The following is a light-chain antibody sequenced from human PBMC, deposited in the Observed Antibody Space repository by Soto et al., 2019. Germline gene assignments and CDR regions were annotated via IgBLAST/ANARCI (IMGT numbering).Light chain of an antibody. CDR2: GAS. V-gene: IGKV1-39*01. CDR3: QQCYSPPLS. J-gene: IGKJ4*01. CDR1: QTISRS. Sequence: DIQMTQSPSSLSASVGDRVTITCRASQTISRSLNWYQQKPGKAPKLLIYGASSLHSGVPSRFSGSGSVTDSTLTISCLQPEDFASYYCQQCYSPPLSFGRGTKVDIK.